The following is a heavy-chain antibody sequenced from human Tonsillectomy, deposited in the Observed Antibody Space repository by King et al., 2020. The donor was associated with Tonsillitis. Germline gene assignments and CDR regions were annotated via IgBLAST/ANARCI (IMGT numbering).Heavy chain of an antibody. V-gene: IGHV6-1*01. Sequence: VQLQQSGPGLVKPSQTLSLTCALSGDSVSSDSAAWNWIRQSPSRGLEWLGRTYSRSKWYIDYAVSVKSRITINPDTSKNQFSLQLNSVTPEDTAVYYCARETTLYDFWSGFYDWGQGTLVTVSS. CDR3: ARETTLYDFWSGFYD. CDR1: GDSVSSDSAA. D-gene: IGHD3-3*01. J-gene: IGHJ4*02. CDR2: TYSRSKWYI.